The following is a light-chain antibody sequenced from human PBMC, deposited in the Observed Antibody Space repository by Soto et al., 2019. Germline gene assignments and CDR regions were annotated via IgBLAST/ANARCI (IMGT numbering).Light chain of an antibody. V-gene: IGKV3-11*01. Sequence: EIVLTQSPATLSLSPGERVTLSCRASQNVISYLAWYQQKPGQAPRLLIYDASNRATGIPARFSGSGSGTDFTLTISSLEPEDSAVYYCQQRSDWLTFGGGTKVEIK. CDR3: QQRSDWLT. CDR2: DAS. J-gene: IGKJ4*01. CDR1: QNVISY.